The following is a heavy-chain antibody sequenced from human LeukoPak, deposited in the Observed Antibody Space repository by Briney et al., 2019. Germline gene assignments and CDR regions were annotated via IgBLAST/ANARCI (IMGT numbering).Heavy chain of an antibody. D-gene: IGHD3-10*01. CDR1: GGTFSSYA. V-gene: IGHV1-69*13. CDR3: AGAHYYGSGTSDS. J-gene: IGHJ4*02. Sequence: SVKVSCKASGGTFSSYAISWVRQAPGQGLEWMGGIIPIFGTANYAQKFQGRVTITADESTSTAYMELSSLRSEDTAVYYCAGAHYYGSGTSDSWGQGTLVTVSS. CDR2: IIPIFGTA.